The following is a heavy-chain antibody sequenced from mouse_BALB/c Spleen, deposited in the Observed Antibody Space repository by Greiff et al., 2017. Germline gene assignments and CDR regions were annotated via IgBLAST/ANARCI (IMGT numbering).Heavy chain of an antibody. V-gene: IGHV1-39*01. CDR2: IDPYYGGT. D-gene: IGHD2-4*01. CDR3: ARSTMITPSYAMDY. Sequence: VHVKQSGPELEKPGASVKISCKASGYSFTGYNMNWVKQSNGKSLEWIGNIDPYYGGTSYNQKFKGKATLTVDKSSSTAYMQLKSLTSEDSAVYYCARSTMITPSYAMDYWGQGTSVTVSS. J-gene: IGHJ4*01. CDR1: GYSFTGYN.